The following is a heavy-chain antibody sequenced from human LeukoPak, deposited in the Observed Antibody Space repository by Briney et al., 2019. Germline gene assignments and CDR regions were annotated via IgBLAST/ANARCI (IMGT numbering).Heavy chain of an antibody. CDR3: AELGITMIGGV. D-gene: IGHD3-10*02. CDR2: ISNDGSKK. J-gene: IGHJ6*04. CDR1: GFTFSSYA. V-gene: IGHV3-30*07. Sequence: GGSLRLSCAASGFTFSSYAMHWVRQAPGKGLDWVTVISNDGSKKSYADSVKGRFTISRDNAKNSLYLQMNSLRAEDTAVYYCAELGITMIGGVWGKGTTVTISS.